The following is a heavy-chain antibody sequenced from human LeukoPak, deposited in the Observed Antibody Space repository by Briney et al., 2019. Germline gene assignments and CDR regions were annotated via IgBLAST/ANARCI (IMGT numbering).Heavy chain of an antibody. J-gene: IGHJ5*02. D-gene: IGHD6-25*01. CDR3: AREAGNWFDP. CDR2: IKQDGSEK. V-gene: IGHV3-7*01. CDR1: GFTFSSYS. Sequence: PGGSLRLSCAASGFTFSSYSMNWVRQAPGKGLEWVANIKQDGSEKYYVDSVKGRFTISRDNAKNSLYLQMNSLRAEDTAVYYCAREAGNWFDPWGQGTLVTVSS.